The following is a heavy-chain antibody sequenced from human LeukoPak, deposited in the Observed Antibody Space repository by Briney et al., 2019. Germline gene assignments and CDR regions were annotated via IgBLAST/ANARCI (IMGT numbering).Heavy chain of an antibody. CDR2: INQDGSVI. J-gene: IGHJ4*02. CDR1: GFTFSSYG. Sequence: PGRSLRLSCAASGFTFSSYGMHWVRQAPGKGLEWVANINQDGSVIYYVDSVKGRFTISRDNAKNSLYLQMNSLRAEDTGVYYCATSSGAPGNMWGQGTLVTVSS. V-gene: IGHV3-7*01. D-gene: IGHD2-8*02. CDR3: ATSSGAPGNM.